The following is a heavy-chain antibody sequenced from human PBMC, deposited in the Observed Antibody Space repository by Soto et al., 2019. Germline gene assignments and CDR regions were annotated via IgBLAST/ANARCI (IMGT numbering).Heavy chain of an antibody. J-gene: IGHJ6*02. CDR1: GGSISSYY. D-gene: IGHD3-16*01. V-gene: IGHV4-4*07. Sequence: SETLSLTCTVSGGSISSYYWSWIRQPAGKGLEWIGRIYTSGGTNYNPSLKSRVTMSVDTSKNQFSLKLSSVTAADTAVYYCARAGDPVLDYYYYGMDVWGQGTTVTVSS. CDR3: ARAGDPVLDYYYYGMDV. CDR2: IYTSGGT.